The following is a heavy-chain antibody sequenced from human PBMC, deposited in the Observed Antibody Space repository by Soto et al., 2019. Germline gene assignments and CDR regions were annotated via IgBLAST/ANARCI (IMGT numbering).Heavy chain of an antibody. CDR2: IYWNDEQ. J-gene: IGHJ6*02. D-gene: IGHD3-22*01. CDR3: AHRLPGPSGYDV. Sequence: QITLKESGPTLVKPTQTLTLTCTFSGFSLTSGVVGVGCIRQPPGEALEWLALIYWNDEQYSNPSMRNRLTITRDTSKNKVVLTMTNMDPVDTATYYCAHRLPGPSGYDVWGQGAKVTVAS. CDR1: GFSLTSGVVG. V-gene: IGHV2-5*01.